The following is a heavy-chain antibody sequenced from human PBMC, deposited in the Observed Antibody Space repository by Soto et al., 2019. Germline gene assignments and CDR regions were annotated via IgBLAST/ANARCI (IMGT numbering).Heavy chain of an antibody. CDR3: ARRIPFGYGMDV. Sequence: EVQLVESGGGLVQPGGSLRLSCAASGFTFSSYAMHWVRQAPGKGLEYVSAITSSGFNTDYASSVKGRFTISRDNCKNTLYLQMGSLRAEDMAVYYCARRIPFGYGMDVWGQGTTVTVSS. V-gene: IGHV3-64*01. J-gene: IGHJ6*02. D-gene: IGHD2-21*01. CDR1: GFTFSSYA. CDR2: ITSSGFNT.